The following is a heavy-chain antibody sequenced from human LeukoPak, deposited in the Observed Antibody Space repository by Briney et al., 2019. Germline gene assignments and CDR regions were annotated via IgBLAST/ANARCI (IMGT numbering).Heavy chain of an antibody. D-gene: IGHD2-15*01. Sequence: PGGSLRLSCAASGFTFSDYALSWVRQAPGKGLEWVSVISGSGDSTYHADSVKGRFTISRDNFKNTLYLQMNSLRAEDTAVYYCAKVGWESCGTSCLWPDWGQGTMVTVSS. CDR3: AKVGWESCGTSCLWPD. V-gene: IGHV3-23*01. CDR2: ISGSGDST. J-gene: IGHJ4*02. CDR1: GFTFSDYA.